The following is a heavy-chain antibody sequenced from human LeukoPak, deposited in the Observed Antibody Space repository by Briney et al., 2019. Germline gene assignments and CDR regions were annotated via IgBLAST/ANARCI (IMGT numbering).Heavy chain of an antibody. CDR3: ARENYDILTGYYVRYYYYYMDV. D-gene: IGHD3-9*01. J-gene: IGHJ6*03. V-gene: IGHV1-69*05. CDR1: GGTFSSYA. Sequence: SSVKVSCKASGGTFSSYAISWVRQAPGQGLEWMGGIIPIFGTANYPQKFQGRVTITTDESTSTAYMELSSLRSEDTAVYYCARENYDILTGYYVRYYYYYMDVWGKGTTVTVSS. CDR2: IIPIFGTA.